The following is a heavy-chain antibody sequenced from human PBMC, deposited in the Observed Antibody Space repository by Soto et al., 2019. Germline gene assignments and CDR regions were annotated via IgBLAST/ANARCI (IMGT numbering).Heavy chain of an antibody. V-gene: IGHV4-34*01. J-gene: IGHJ5*02. D-gene: IGHD4-4*01. Sequence: SETLSLTCAVYGGSFSGYYWSWIRQPPGKGLEWIGEINHSGSTNYNPSLKSRVTISVDTSKNQFSLKLSSVTAADTAVYYCALRVPTVTTGWFDPWGQGTLVIVSS. CDR2: INHSGST. CDR3: ALRVPTVTTGWFDP. CDR1: GGSFSGYY.